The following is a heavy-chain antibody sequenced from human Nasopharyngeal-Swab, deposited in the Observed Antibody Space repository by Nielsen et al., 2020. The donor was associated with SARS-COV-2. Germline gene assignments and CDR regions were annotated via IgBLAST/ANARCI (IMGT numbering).Heavy chain of an antibody. CDR2: ISYDGSNK. CDR1: GFPFSSYG. J-gene: IGHJ6*02. CDR3: AKERWELLTYYGMDV. V-gene: IGHV3-30*18. D-gene: IGHD1-26*01. Sequence: GESLKIYCAASGFPFSSYGMHWVRQAPGKGLEWVAVISYDGSNKYYADSVKGRFTISRDNSKNTLYLQMNSLRAEDTAVYYCAKERWELLTYYGMDVWGQGTTVTVSS.